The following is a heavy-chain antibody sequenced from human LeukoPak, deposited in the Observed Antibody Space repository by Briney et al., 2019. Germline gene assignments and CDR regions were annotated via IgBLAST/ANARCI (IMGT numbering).Heavy chain of an antibody. Sequence: ASVKVSCKASGYTFTNYGISWVRQAPGQGLEWMGWISAYNGHTSYAQKLQGRVPMTTDTSTSTAYMELRSLRSDDTAVYYCARDKESGSPEAYWGQGTLVIVSS. CDR2: ISAYNGHT. D-gene: IGHD1-26*01. V-gene: IGHV1-18*01. CDR1: GYTFTNYG. CDR3: ARDKESGSPEAY. J-gene: IGHJ4*02.